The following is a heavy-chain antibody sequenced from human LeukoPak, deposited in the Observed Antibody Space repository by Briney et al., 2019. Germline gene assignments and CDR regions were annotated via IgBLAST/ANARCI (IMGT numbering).Heavy chain of an antibody. CDR2: INPNSGGT. V-gene: IGHV1-2*02. CDR3: AGDRITIFGVVIISPWFDP. CDR1: GYTFTGYY. J-gene: IGHJ5*02. D-gene: IGHD3-3*01. Sequence: ASVKVSCKASGYTFTGYYMHWVRQAPGQGLEWMGWINPNSGGTNYAQKFQGRVTMTRDTSISTAYMELSRLRSDDTAVYYCAGDRITIFGVVIISPWFDPWGQGTLVTVSS.